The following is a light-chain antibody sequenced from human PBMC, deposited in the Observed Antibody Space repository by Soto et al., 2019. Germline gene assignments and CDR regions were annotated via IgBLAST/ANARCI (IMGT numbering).Light chain of an antibody. CDR3: QQRTSWPVT. Sequence: EIVLTQSPATLSLSPGEGATLSCRASQSVNNDLAWYQQRPGQAPRLLIYDVSNRATGVPARFSGSGSGTDFALTISSLEAGDFAFYYCQQRTSWPVTFGGGTKVESK. CDR2: DVS. J-gene: IGKJ4*01. V-gene: IGKV3-11*01. CDR1: QSVNND.